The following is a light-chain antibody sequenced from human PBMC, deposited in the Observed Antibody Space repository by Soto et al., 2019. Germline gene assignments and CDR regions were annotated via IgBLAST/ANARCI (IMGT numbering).Light chain of an antibody. J-gene: IGLJ1*01. V-gene: IGLV1-40*01. CDR2: ANT. CDR1: SSNIGAGYD. Sequence: QSVLTQAPSVSGAPGQRVTFSCTGGSSNIGAGYDVHWYQQFPGTAPKLLIYANTNRPSGVPDRFSGSKSGTSASPAITGLQAEDEADYYCQSYDSSLSAYVFGTGTKVTVL. CDR3: QSYDSSLSAYV.